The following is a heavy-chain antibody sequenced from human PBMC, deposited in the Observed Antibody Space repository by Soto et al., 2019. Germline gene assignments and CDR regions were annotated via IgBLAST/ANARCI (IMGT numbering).Heavy chain of an antibody. D-gene: IGHD5-12*01. CDR3: AKDGMATIPRYYFDY. CDR2: IDSGGSST. J-gene: IGHJ4*02. V-gene: IGHV3-74*01. Sequence: GGSLRLSCAASGFTFSSYWMHWVRQAPGRGLVWVSRIDSGGSSTSYADSMKGRSTISRDNAKNTQYLQMNSLRADDTAVYYCAKDGMATIPRYYFDYWGQGTLVTVSS. CDR1: GFTFSSYW.